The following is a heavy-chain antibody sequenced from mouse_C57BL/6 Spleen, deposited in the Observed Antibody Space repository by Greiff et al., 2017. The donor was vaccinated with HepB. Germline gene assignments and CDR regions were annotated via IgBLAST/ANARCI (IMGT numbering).Heavy chain of an antibody. D-gene: IGHD2-4*01. J-gene: IGHJ4*01. CDR3: ARFDYGAMDY. CDR1: GYTFTSYW. V-gene: IGHV1-64*01. CDR2: IHPNSGST. Sequence: VQLQQSGAELVKPGASVKLSCKASGYTFTSYWMHWVKQRPGQGLEWIGMIHPNSGSTNYNEKFKSKATLTVDKSSSTAYMQLSSLTSEDSAVYYCARFDYGAMDYWGQGTSVTVSS.